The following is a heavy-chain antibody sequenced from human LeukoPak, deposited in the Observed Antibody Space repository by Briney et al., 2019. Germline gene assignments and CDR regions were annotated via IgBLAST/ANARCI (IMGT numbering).Heavy chain of an antibody. Sequence: GGSLRLSCAASGFTFSSYEMDWVRRAPGKGLEWVSYIGSSGGSRYYADSVKGRFTSSRDNAKNSLYLQMNSLRVEDTAVYYCAREDGDAFDIWGQGTAVSVSS. D-gene: IGHD5-24*01. CDR3: AREDGDAFDI. J-gene: IGHJ3*02. CDR2: IGSSGGSR. CDR1: GFTFSSYE. V-gene: IGHV3-48*03.